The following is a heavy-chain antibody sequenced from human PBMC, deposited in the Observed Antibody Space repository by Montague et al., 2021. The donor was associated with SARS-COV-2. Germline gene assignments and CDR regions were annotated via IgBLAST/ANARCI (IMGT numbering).Heavy chain of an antibody. CDR2: IYSSGST. J-gene: IGHJ5*02. V-gene: IGHV4-39*01. CDR3: ARRLTELEPPVDP. D-gene: IGHD1-1*01. CDR1: GDSIRSATHY. Sequence: SETLSLTCAVSGDSIRSATHYWAWIRQPPGRGLEWIGNIYSSGSTVYNPSLKSRVTMSVDTSKNQFSLHLKLVTAADTAVYYCARRLTELEPPVDPWGQGTLVIVSS.